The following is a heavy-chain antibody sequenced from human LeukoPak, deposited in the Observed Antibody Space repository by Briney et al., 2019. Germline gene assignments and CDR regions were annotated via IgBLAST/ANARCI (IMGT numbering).Heavy chain of an antibody. J-gene: IGHJ4*02. V-gene: IGHV3-30-3*01. CDR3: ARGYTLQPTILDF. Sequence: GGSLRLSCAASGFTFSSYAMHWVRQAPGKGLEWVAVISYDGSNKYYADSVRGRFTISRDNSKNTLYLQMNSLRSEDTAVYYCARGYTLQPTILDFWGQGTLVTVSP. CDR2: ISYDGSNK. CDR1: GFTFSSYA. D-gene: IGHD3-16*02.